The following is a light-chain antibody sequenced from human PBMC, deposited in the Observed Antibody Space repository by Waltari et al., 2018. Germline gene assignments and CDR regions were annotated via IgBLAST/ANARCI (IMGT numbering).Light chain of an antibody. Sequence: SYVLTQPPSVSVAPGETARITCGGNNIESKSVHWYRQRPGQAPVVVISYDNDRAAGIPERFSGSNSGNTATLTISRVEAGDEADYYCQVWDANTDPGVFGTGTEVT. J-gene: IGLJ1*01. CDR1: NIESKS. CDR2: YDN. V-gene: IGLV3-21*01. CDR3: QVWDANTDPGV.